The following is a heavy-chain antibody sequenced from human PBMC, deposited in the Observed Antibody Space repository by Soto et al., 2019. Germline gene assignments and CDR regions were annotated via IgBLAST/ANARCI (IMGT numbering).Heavy chain of an antibody. V-gene: IGHV1-18*01. D-gene: IGHD3-3*01. Sequence: ASGKVCGKASGYTFTSYGISWVRQAPGQGLEWMGWISAYNGNTNYAQKLQGRVTMTTDTSTSTAYMELRSLRSDDTAVYYCARGDYDFWSGYPSYYYGMDVCGQGTTVTVSS. CDR3: ARGDYDFWSGYPSYYYGMDV. J-gene: IGHJ6*02. CDR1: GYTFTSYG. CDR2: ISAYNGNT.